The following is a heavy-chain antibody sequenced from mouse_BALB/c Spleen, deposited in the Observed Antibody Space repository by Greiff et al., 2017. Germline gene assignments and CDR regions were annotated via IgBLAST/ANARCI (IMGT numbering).Heavy chain of an antibody. CDR1: GFSLTSYG. Sequence: VQLVESGPGLVAPSQSLSITCTVSGFSLTSYGVHWVRQPPGKGLEWLGVIWAGGSTNYNSALMSRLSISKDNSKSQVFLKMNSLQTDDTAMYYCARGDYDGVYYAMDDWGQGTSVTVSS. CDR3: ARGDYDGVYYAMDD. V-gene: IGHV2-9*02. CDR2: IWAGGST. J-gene: IGHJ4*01. D-gene: IGHD2-4*01.